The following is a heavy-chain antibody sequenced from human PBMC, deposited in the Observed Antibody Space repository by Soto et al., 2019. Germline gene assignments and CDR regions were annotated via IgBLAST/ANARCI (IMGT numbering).Heavy chain of an antibody. D-gene: IGHD3-10*01. CDR1: GGSISSSSYY. CDR3: ASGNTMVRGVMYFDY. J-gene: IGHJ4*02. Sequence: PSETLSLTCTVSGGSISSSSYYWGWIRQPPGKGLEWIGSIYYSGSTYYNPSLKSRVTISVDTSKNQFSLKLSSVTAADTAVYYCASGNTMVRGVMYFDYWGQGTLVTVSS. V-gene: IGHV4-39*01. CDR2: IYYSGST.